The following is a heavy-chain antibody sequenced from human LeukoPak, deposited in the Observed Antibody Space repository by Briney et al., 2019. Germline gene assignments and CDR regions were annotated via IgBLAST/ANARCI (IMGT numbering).Heavy chain of an antibody. D-gene: IGHD6-13*01. V-gene: IGHV4-59*08. CDR3: ARGAQQLVFGWFDP. Sequence: SETLSLTCTVSGGSISGYHWSWIRQPPGKGLEWIGYIYYSGSTNYNPSLQSRVIISVDTSKNQFSLKVSSVTAADTAVYYCARGAQQLVFGWFDPWGQGTLVTVSS. CDR2: IYYSGST. J-gene: IGHJ5*02. CDR1: GGSISGYH.